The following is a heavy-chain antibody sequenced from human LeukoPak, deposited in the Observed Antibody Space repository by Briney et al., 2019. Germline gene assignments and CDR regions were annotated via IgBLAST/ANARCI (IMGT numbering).Heavy chain of an antibody. J-gene: IGHJ5*02. CDR1: GGTFSSYA. CDR2: IIPIFGTA. Sequence: ASVKVSCKASGGTFSSYAISWVRQAPGQGLEWMGGIIPIFGTANYAQKFQGRVTITADESTSTAYMELSSLRSEDTAVYYCARDPAPTTVSNWFDPWGQGTLVTVSS. CDR3: ARDPAPTTVSNWFDP. V-gene: IGHV1-69*13. D-gene: IGHD4-17*01.